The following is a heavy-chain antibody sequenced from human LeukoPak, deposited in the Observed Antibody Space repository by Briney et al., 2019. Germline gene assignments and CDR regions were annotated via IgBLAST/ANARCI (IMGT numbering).Heavy chain of an antibody. CDR3: AKPQLIGSYHPPGY. Sequence: ASATVSCRASGYTFTSYYMHWVRQAPGQGLEWMGIINPSGGSTSYAQKFQGRVTMTRDMSTSTVYMELSSLRSEDTAVYYCAKPQLIGSYHPPGYWGQGTLVTVSS. V-gene: IGHV1-46*01. J-gene: IGHJ4*02. CDR1: GYTFTSYY. CDR2: INPSGGST. D-gene: IGHD1-26*01.